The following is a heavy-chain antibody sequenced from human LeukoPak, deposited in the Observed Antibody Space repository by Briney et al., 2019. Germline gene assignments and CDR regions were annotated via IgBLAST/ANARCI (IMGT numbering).Heavy chain of an antibody. Sequence: SETLSLTCAVSGYSISSGYYWGWIRQPPGKGLEWIGSIYHSGSTYYNPSLKSRVTISVDTSKNQFSLKLSSVTAADTAVYYCARGVAASKLQAYDYWGQGTLVTVSS. CDR2: IYHSGST. J-gene: IGHJ4*02. D-gene: IGHD6-19*01. CDR1: GYSISSGYY. V-gene: IGHV4-38-2*01. CDR3: ARGVAASKLQAYDY.